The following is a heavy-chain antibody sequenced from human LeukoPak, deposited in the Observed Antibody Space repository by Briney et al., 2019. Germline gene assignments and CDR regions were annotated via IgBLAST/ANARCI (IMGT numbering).Heavy chain of an antibody. CDR2: ISGSTSYI. V-gene: IGHV3-21*01. J-gene: IGHJ4*02. CDR3: ARGSDFVWGSYRPYFDY. Sequence: GGSLRLSCAASGFTFSGSAMSWVRQAPGKGLEWVSSISGSTSYIYYADSVRGRFTISRDNAKNSLNLQMNSLRAEDTAVYYCARGSDFVWGSYRPYFDYWGQGTLVTVSS. D-gene: IGHD3-16*02. CDR1: GFTFSGSA.